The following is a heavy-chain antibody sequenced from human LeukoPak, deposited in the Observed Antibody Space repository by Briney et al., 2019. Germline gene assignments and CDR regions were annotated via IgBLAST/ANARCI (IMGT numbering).Heavy chain of an antibody. D-gene: IGHD3-16*01. CDR1: GFTFSSYW. V-gene: IGHV3-74*01. Sequence: GGSLRLSCAASGFTFSSYWMHWVRHAPGKGLVWVARINSDGSSTSYADSVKGRFTISRDNAKNTLYLQVNSLRAEDTAVYHCARDWADAFDLWGQGTMVTVSS. CDR3: ARDWADAFDL. J-gene: IGHJ3*01. CDR2: INSDGSST.